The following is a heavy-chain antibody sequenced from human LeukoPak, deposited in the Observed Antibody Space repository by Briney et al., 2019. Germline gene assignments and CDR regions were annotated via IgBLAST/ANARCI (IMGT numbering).Heavy chain of an antibody. D-gene: IGHD3-22*01. Sequence: ASVKVSCKASGYTFTSYGISWVRQAPGQGLEWMGWISAYNGNTNYAQKLQGRVTMTTDTSTSTAYMELRSLRSDDTAVYYCARDIHYDSSGYYLLGYYYGMDVWGQGTTVTVSS. CDR2: ISAYNGNT. J-gene: IGHJ6*02. V-gene: IGHV1-18*01. CDR3: ARDIHYDSSGYYLLGYYYGMDV. CDR1: GYTFTSYG.